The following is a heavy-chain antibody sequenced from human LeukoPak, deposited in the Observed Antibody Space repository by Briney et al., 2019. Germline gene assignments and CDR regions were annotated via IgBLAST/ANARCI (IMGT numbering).Heavy chain of an antibody. Sequence: GASVKVSCKASGYTFTSYDINWVRQATGQGLEWMGWMNPNSDNTGYAQKFQGRVTMTRNTSISTAYMELSSLRSEDTAVYYCARGTPARLLEWLPTEILQQRFYYYYYGMDVWGQGTTVTVSS. CDR1: GYTFTSYD. V-gene: IGHV1-8*01. J-gene: IGHJ6*02. D-gene: IGHD3-3*01. CDR2: MNPNSDNT. CDR3: ARGTPARLLEWLPTEILQQRFYYYYYGMDV.